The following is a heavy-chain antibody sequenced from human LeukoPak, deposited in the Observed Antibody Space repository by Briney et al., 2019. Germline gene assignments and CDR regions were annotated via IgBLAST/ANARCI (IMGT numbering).Heavy chain of an antibody. CDR2: INAGNGNT. J-gene: IGHJ3*02. CDR1: GYTFTSYA. V-gene: IGHV1-3*01. D-gene: IGHD3-22*01. Sequence: GASVKVSCKASGYTFTSYAMHWVRQAPGQRLEWMGWINAGNGNTKYSQKFQGRVTMTRDTSISTAYMELSSLRSEDTAMYYCAMYYYDTSGPYVGAFDIWGQGTMVTVSS. CDR3: AMYYYDTSGPYVGAFDI.